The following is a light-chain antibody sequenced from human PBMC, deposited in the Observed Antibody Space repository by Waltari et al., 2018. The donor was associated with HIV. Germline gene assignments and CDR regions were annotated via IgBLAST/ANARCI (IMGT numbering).Light chain of an antibody. Sequence: QSVLTQPPSVSAAPGQLVTISCSGSSSNIGSNYVSWYQHLPGTAPKLLIYDNNERPSGIPDRISASKSGTSVALDITGLQTGNEGDYYCGTWDSSLSAVVFGGGTKLTVL. J-gene: IGLJ2*01. CDR3: GTWDSSLSAVV. V-gene: IGLV1-51*01. CDR1: SSNIGSNY. CDR2: DNN.